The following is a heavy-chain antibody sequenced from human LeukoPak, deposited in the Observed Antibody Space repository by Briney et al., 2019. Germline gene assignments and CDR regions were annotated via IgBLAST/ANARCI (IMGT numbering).Heavy chain of an antibody. D-gene: IGHD6-13*01. Sequence: SETLSLTCTVSGVSISSSNSYWGWIRQPPGKGLEWIGSIYYSGNTYYNASLKSQVSISIDTSKNQFSLKLTSVTAADTAVYYCARRLAAAGIFDYWGQGTLVTVSS. J-gene: IGHJ4*02. CDR1: GVSISSSNSY. CDR3: ARRLAAAGIFDY. CDR2: IYYSGNT. V-gene: IGHV4-39*01.